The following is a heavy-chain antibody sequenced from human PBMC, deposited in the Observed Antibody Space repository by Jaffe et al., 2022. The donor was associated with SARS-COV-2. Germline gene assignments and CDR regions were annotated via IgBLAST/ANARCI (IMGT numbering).Heavy chain of an antibody. J-gene: IGHJ3*02. CDR2: IYYSGST. V-gene: IGHV4-31*03. CDR3: ARENPQYYYDSSGGSVSAFDI. D-gene: IGHD3-22*01. CDR1: GGSISSGGYY. Sequence: QVQLQESGPGLVKPSQTLSLTCTVSGGSISSGGYYWSWIRQHPGKGLEWIGYIYYSGSTYYNPSLKSRVTISVDTSKNQFSLKLSSVTAADTAVYYCARENPQYYYDSSGGSVSAFDIWGQGTMVTVSS.